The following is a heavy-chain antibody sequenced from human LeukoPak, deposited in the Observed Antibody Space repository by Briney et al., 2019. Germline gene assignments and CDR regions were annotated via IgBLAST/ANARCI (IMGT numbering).Heavy chain of an antibody. CDR2: IDPNSGGT. J-gene: IGHJ4*02. CDR1: GYTFTGYC. V-gene: IGHV1-2*02. Sequence: ASVKVSFKASGYTFTGYCMHWVRQAPGQGLVWMGWIDPNSGGTRYAQKFQGRVTMTRDTSISAAYMELSRLTSDDTAVYYCARDSIAAAGLYFDYWGQGTLVTVSS. D-gene: IGHD6-13*01. CDR3: ARDSIAAAGLYFDY.